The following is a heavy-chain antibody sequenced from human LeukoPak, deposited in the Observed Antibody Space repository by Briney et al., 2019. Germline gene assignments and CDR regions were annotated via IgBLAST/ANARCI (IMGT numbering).Heavy chain of an antibody. CDR3: ARDYDFWSGTRRDAFDI. CDR2: IYYSGST. D-gene: IGHD3-3*01. V-gene: IGHV4-30-4*08. J-gene: IGHJ3*02. CDR1: GGSISSGDYY. Sequence: SETLSLTCTVSGGSISSGDYYWSWIRQPPGKGLGWIGYIYYSGSTYYNPSLRSRVTISVDTSKNHFSLKLSSVTAADTAVYYCARDYDFWSGTRRDAFDIWGQGTMVTVSS.